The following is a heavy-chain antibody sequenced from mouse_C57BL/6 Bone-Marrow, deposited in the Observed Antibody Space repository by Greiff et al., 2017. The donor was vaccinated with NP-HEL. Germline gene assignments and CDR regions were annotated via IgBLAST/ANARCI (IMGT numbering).Heavy chain of an antibody. Sequence: EVKLVESGGGLVKPGGSLKLSCAASGFTFSDYGMHWVRQAPEKGLEWVAYISSGSSTIYYADTVKGRFTISRDNAKNTLFLQMTSLRSEDTAMYYCATHYYGSSYGGAYYFDYWGQGTTLTVSS. CDR3: ATHYYGSSYGGAYYFDY. CDR2: ISSGSSTI. CDR1: GFTFSDYG. D-gene: IGHD1-1*01. V-gene: IGHV5-17*01. J-gene: IGHJ2*01.